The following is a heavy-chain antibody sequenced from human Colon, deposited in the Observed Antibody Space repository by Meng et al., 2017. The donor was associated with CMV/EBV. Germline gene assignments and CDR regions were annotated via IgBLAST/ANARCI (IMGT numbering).Heavy chain of an antibody. CDR3: ARAGYDSSGYPYYYGMDV. CDR1: GFTFSDYY. V-gene: IGHV3-11*01. CDR2: ISSSGGKT. J-gene: IGHJ6*02. D-gene: IGHD3-22*01. Sequence: GGPLRLSCAASGFTFSDYYMSWIRQAPGKGLEWVSYISSSGGKTNYADSVKGRFIISRDNAKNSLYLQMNSLRAEDTAVYYCARAGYDSSGYPYYYGMDVWGQGTTVTVSS.